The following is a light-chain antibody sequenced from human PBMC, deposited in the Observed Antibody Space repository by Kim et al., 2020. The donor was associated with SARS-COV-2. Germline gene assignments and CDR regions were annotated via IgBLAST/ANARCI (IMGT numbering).Light chain of an antibody. CDR1: TGVVTTANY. V-gene: IGLV7-43*01. CDR2: LTS. J-gene: IGLJ3*02. CDR3: LLYYGDAWV. Sequence: PGGTVTLTCASSTGVVTTANYPNWFQQKRGQAPRALIYLTSDRHSWTPARFSGSLLGGEAALTLSGVQPEDEAEYYCLLYYGDAWVFGGGTQLTVL.